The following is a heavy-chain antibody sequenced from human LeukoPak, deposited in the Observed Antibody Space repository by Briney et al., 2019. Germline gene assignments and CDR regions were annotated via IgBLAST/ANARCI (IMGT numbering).Heavy chain of an antibody. Sequence: GGSLRLSCAASGFAFSNNWIHWVRQAPGKGLLWVSRINSDGSSTSYADSVKARFTISRDNAKNTLYLQMNSLRAEDTAVYYCVSSDWYAAFDIWGQGTMVTVSS. CDR3: VSSDWYAAFDI. J-gene: IGHJ3*02. D-gene: IGHD3-9*01. CDR1: GFAFSNNW. V-gene: IGHV3-74*01. CDR2: INSDGSST.